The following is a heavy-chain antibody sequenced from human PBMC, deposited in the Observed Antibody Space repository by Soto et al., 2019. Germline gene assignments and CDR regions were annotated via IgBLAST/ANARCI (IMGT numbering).Heavy chain of an antibody. CDR1: GGTFSSYA. Sequence: QVQLVQSGAEVKKPGSSVKVSCKASGGTFSSYAISWVRQAPGQGLEWMGGIIPIFGTANYAQKFQGRVTITADEPTGTAYTGLSSLRAEDTAVYYCAPSGRGMAYDYWGRGTLVTVSS. V-gene: IGHV1-69*12. J-gene: IGHJ4*02. CDR3: APSGRGMAYDY. D-gene: IGHD1-26*01. CDR2: IIPIFGTA.